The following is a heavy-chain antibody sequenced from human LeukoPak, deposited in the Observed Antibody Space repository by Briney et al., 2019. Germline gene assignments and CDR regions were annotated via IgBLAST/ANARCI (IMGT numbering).Heavy chain of an antibody. V-gene: IGHV3-53*01. CDR2: IYSDNT. CDR1: GFTVSSNS. J-gene: IGHJ2*01. CDR3: AKDRSLWFGDWYFDL. Sequence: PGGSLRLSCTVSGFTVSSNSMSWVRQAPGKGLEWVSFIYSDNTHYSDSVEGRFTISRDNSKNTLYLQMNSLRAEDTAVYYCAKDRSLWFGDWYFDLWGRGTLVTVSS. D-gene: IGHD3-10*01.